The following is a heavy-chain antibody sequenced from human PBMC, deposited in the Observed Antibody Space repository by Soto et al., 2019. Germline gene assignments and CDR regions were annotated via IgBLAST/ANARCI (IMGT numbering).Heavy chain of an antibody. CDR1: GYTFTSFG. Sequence: ASVKVSFKASGYTFTSFGVSWLRQAPGQGPEWMGWISGYNGKTKYANKVQGRVTLTTDTSRKTAYMELRSLRSDDTAVYYCARDKMIDDFGLGSFDYWGQGTVVTVSS. CDR2: ISGYNGKT. D-gene: IGHD3-10*01. V-gene: IGHV1-18*04. J-gene: IGHJ4*02. CDR3: ARDKMIDDFGLGSFDY.